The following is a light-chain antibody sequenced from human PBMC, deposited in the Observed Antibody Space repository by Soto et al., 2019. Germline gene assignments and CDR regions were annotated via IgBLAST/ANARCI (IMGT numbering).Light chain of an antibody. Sequence: EIVLTQSPATLSLSPGERATLSCRASQSVSSYLAWYQQKPGQAPRLLIYDASNRATGIPARFSGSGSETDFTLTISSLEPEDFAVYYCRQRSDWPLTFGQGTRLEIK. CDR3: RQRSDWPLT. CDR1: QSVSSY. J-gene: IGKJ5*01. V-gene: IGKV3-11*01. CDR2: DAS.